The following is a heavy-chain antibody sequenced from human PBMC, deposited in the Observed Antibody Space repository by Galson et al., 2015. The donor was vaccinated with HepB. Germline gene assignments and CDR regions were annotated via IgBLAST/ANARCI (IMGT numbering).Heavy chain of an antibody. D-gene: IGHD4-23*01. CDR2: INHSGST. V-gene: IGHV4-38-2*02. Sequence: ETLSLTCTVSGYSISSGYFWGWIRQPPGKGLEWIGEINHSGSTNYNPSLKSRVTISVDTSKNQFSLKLSSVTAADTAVYYCARDSGNPDYWGQGTLVTVSS. CDR1: GYSISSGYF. J-gene: IGHJ4*02. CDR3: ARDSGNPDY.